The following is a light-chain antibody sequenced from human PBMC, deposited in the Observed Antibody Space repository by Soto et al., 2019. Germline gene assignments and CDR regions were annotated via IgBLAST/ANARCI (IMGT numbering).Light chain of an antibody. CDR1: QSVSSSS. Sequence: EIVLTQSPGTLSLSPGERAILSCRASQSVSSSSLAWYQQKPGQAPRLLMYGVSSRATGIPDRFRGSGSGTDFTLTISRLEPEDFGIYYCQQYKNWQLFFGGGTKVDI. CDR3: QQYKNWQLF. CDR2: GVS. J-gene: IGKJ4*01. V-gene: IGKV3-20*01.